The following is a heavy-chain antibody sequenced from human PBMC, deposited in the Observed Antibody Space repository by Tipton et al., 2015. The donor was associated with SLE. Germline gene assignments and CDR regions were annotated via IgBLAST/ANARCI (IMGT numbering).Heavy chain of an antibody. V-gene: IGHV3-7*01. CDR1: GFTFSSYW. CDR3: ARDSSGYYS. Sequence: GSLRLSCAASGFTFSSYWMSWVRQSPGKGLEWVANINQDGGEIYYVDSVKGRFTISRDNAKNSLYLQMNSLRAEDTAVYYCARDSSGYYSWGQGTLVTVSS. CDR2: INQDGGEI. D-gene: IGHD3-22*01. J-gene: IGHJ4*02.